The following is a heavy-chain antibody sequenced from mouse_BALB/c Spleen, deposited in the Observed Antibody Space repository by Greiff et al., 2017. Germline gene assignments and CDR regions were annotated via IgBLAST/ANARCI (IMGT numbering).Heavy chain of an antibody. CDR1: GDSITSGY. Sequence: EVQLQESGPSLVKPSQTLSLTCSVTGDSITSGYWNWIRKFPGNKLEYMGYISYSGSTYYNPSLKSRISITRDTSKNQYYLQLNSVTTEDTATYYCARGGGYYRYDNYAMDYWGQGTSVTVSS. CDR2: ISYSGST. CDR3: ARGGGYYRYDNYAMDY. J-gene: IGHJ4*01. V-gene: IGHV3-8*02. D-gene: IGHD2-14*01.